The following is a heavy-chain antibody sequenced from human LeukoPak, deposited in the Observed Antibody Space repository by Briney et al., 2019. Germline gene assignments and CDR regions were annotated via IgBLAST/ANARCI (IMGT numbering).Heavy chain of an antibody. V-gene: IGHV3-30*18. CDR1: GFTFSSYG. CDR2: ISYDGSNK. J-gene: IGHJ4*02. Sequence: GWSLRLSCAASGFTFSSYGMHWVRQAPGKGLEWAAVISYDGSNKYYADSVKGQFTISRDNSKNTLYLQMNSLRAEDTAVYYCAKISSFRTGASGSYHYWGQGTLVTVSS. D-gene: IGHD1-26*01. CDR3: AKISSFRTGASGSYHY.